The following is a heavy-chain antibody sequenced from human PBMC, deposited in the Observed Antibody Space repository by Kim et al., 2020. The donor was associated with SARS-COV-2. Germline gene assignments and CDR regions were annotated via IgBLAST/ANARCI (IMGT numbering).Heavy chain of an antibody. Sequence: GGSLRLSCAASGFTFNNYWMHWVRQAPGKGLECVATINQDGNDKYYVDSVKGRFTISRDNPKNSLFLQMNSLRVDDTAVYYCASLTRGSGVDVWGRGTTVTVSS. J-gene: IGHJ6*02. CDR1: GFTFNNYW. D-gene: IGHD1-1*01. CDR2: INQDGNDK. CDR3: ASLTRGSGVDV. V-gene: IGHV3-7*01.